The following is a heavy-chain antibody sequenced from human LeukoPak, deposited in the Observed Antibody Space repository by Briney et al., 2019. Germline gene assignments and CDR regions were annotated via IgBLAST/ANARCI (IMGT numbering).Heavy chain of an antibody. Sequence: PSETLSLTCTVSGGSISSSSYYWGWIRQPPGKGLEWIGSIYYSGSTYYNPSLKSRVTISVDTSKNQFSLKLSSVTAADTAVYYCARLHLGLRFHYWGQGTLVTVSS. J-gene: IGHJ4*02. V-gene: IGHV4-39*01. CDR1: GGSISSSSYY. CDR3: ARLHLGLRFHY. D-gene: IGHD3/OR15-3a*01. CDR2: IYYSGST.